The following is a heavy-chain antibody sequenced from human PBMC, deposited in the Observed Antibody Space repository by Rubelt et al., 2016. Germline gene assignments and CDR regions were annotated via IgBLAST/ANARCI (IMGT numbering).Heavy chain of an antibody. CDR2: ISAYNGHT. Sequence: QVQLVQSGAEVKKPGASVKVSCKASGYTFTSYGISWVRQAPGQGLEWMGWISAYNGHTNYAQKLQGRVTMTTDTSTSTAYMELRSLRSDDTAVYYCASMYSSSWYRGWFDPWGQGTLVTVSS. CDR1: GYTFTSYG. J-gene: IGHJ5*02. CDR3: ASMYSSSWYRGWFDP. V-gene: IGHV1-18*01. D-gene: IGHD6-13*01.